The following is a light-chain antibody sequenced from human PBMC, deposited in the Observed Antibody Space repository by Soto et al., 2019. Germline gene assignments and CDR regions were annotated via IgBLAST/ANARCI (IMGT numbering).Light chain of an antibody. Sequence: QSVLTQPASVSGSPGQSLTISCTVTSGNVGRYDSVSWYKHRPGKVPELIIFSDRFSGSKSGNTASLAISGLQAEDEADYYCSSYTTNRIPVVGGGTEVTVL. V-gene: IGLV2-14*01. J-gene: IGLJ2*01. CDR1: SGNVGRYDS. CDR3: SSYTTNRIPV.